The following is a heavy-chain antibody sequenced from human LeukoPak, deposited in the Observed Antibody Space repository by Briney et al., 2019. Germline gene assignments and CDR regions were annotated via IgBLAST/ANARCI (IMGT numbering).Heavy chain of an antibody. D-gene: IGHD3-22*01. J-gene: IGHJ4*02. CDR3: ARSNNYDSSGWGY. CDR2: ISYDGSNK. CDR1: GFTFSSYA. V-gene: IGHV3-30*04. Sequence: PGGSLRLSCAASGFTFSSYAMHWVRQAPGKGLEWVAVISYDGSNKYYADSVKGRFTISRDNSKNTLYLHMNSLRGEDTAVYYCARSNNYDSSGWGYWGQGTLVTVSS.